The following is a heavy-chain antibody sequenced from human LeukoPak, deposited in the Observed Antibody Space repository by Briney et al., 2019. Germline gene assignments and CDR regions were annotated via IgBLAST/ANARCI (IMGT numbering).Heavy chain of an antibody. CDR2: IKPDGSEK. D-gene: IGHD3-9*01. V-gene: IGHV3-7*01. CDR1: GFTFDDYW. Sequence: GGPLRLSCAASGFTFDDYWMTWVRQAPGKGLEWVANIKPDGSEKYYVDSVKGRFTISRDNAKKSLYLQMDSLRAEDTAVYYCARVTVRYFDWLPRSHNWFDPWGQGTLVTVSS. J-gene: IGHJ5*02. CDR3: ARVTVRYFDWLPRSHNWFDP.